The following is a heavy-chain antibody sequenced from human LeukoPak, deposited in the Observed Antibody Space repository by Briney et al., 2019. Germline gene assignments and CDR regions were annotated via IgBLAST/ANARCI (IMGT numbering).Heavy chain of an antibody. CDR2: ISGSGGST. CDR3: AKRDFSYDSSGYYQYYFDY. D-gene: IGHD3-22*01. V-gene: IGHV3-23*01. J-gene: IGHJ4*02. CDR1: GFTFSSDA. Sequence: GGSLRLSCAASGFTFSSDAMSWVRQAPGKGLEWVSAISGSGGSTYYADSVKGRFTISRDNSKNTLYLQMNSLRAEDTAVYYCAKRDFSYDSSGYYQYYFDYWGQGTLVTVSS.